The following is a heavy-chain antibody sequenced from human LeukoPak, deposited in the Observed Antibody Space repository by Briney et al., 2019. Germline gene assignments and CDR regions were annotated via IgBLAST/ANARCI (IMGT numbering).Heavy chain of an antibody. D-gene: IGHD2-2*01. CDR3: ARSPCSSTWGCYWYFDL. CDR2: IYHSGST. CDR1: GGSISSGSYY. V-gene: IGHV4-30-2*01. Sequence: PSETLSLTCTVSGGSISSGSYYWSWIRQPPGKGLEWIGYIYHSGSTYYNPSLKSRVTISVDTSKNQFSLSLTSVTAADTAVYYCARSPCSSTWGCYWYFDLWGRGTLVAVSS. J-gene: IGHJ2*01.